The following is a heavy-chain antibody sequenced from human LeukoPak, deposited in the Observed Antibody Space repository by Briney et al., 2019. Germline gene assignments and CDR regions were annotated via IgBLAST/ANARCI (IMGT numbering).Heavy chain of an antibody. CDR2: VDHTGST. J-gene: IGHJ6*03. V-gene: IGHV4-61*03. D-gene: IGHD1-1*01. CDR1: GGSINSGTYY. Sequence: PSQTLSLTCTVSGGSINSGTYYWTWIRQPPGKGLEWIGYVDHTGSTNFNPSLNGRVSISRDTTKNLFSLRLRSVTAADTAVYFCARGRVSSSTWYSTYYSYFYMDVWGKGTTVTVSS. CDR3: ARGRVSSSTWYSTYYSYFYMDV.